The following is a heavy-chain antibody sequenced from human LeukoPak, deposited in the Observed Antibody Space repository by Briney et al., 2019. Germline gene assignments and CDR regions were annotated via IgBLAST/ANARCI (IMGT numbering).Heavy chain of an antibody. CDR2: ISAYNGDT. J-gene: IGHJ4*02. D-gene: IGHD2-15*01. Sequence: ASVNVSCKSSVSRFNTYGITLVRLAPGQGLERVGWISAYNGDTKYAQRVQDRVTMTTDTSTKTAYMELRSLRSDDTAVYYCASGYCSGGSCYGLLDNWSQGALVIVSS. CDR1: VSRFNTYG. CDR3: ASGYCSGGSCYGLLDN. V-gene: IGHV1-18*01.